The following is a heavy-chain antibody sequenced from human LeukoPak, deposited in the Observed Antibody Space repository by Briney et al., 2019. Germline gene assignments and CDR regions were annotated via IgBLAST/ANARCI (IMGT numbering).Heavy chain of an antibody. J-gene: IGHJ4*02. Sequence: SETLSLTCTVSGGSISSYYWSWLRQPPGKGLEWIGYIYYSGSTNYNPSLKSRVTISVDTSKNQFSLKLSSVTAADTAVYYCARDGGIVGATPYFDYWGQGTLVTVSS. CDR3: ARDGGIVGATPYFDY. V-gene: IGHV4-59*01. D-gene: IGHD1-26*01. CDR1: GGSISSYY. CDR2: IYYSGST.